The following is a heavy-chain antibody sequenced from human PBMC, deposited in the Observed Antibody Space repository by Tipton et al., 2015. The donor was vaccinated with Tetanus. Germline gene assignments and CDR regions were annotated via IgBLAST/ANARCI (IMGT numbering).Heavy chain of an antibody. Sequence: SLRLSCAVSGFSFSSYVFHWVRQAPGKGLEWVAVISYDGSHKYYADSVKGRFSISRDNSKNTLYLQMNSLRTEDTALYYCAKGVAPVWEWSFDLWAVAPWSLSPQ. D-gene: IGHD3-3*01. J-gene: IGHJ2*01. CDR1: GFSFSSYV. V-gene: IGHV3-30*18. CDR3: AKGVAPVWEWSFDL. CDR2: ISYDGSHK.